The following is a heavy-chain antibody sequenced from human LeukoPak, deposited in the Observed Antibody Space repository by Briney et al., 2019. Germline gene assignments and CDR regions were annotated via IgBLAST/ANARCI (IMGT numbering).Heavy chain of an antibody. V-gene: IGHV3-23*01. D-gene: IGHD6-19*01. Sequence: GGSLRLSCAASGFTFSSYGMSWVRQAPGKGLEWVSAISSSGGSTYYADSVKGRFTISRDNSKNTLYLQMNSLRAEDTAVYYCARGPGLAVTGTDWGQGTLVTVSS. CDR3: ARGPGLAVTGTD. CDR1: GFTFSSYG. J-gene: IGHJ4*02. CDR2: ISSSGGST.